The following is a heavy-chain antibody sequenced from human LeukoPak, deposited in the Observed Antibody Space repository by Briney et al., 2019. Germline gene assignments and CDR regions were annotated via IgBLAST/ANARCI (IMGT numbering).Heavy chain of an antibody. CDR2: IYYSGST. J-gene: IGHJ4*02. CDR3: ASQGGDGSNPIDY. CDR1: GGSISSSSYY. V-gene: IGHV4-39*01. Sequence: SETLSLTCTVSGGSISSSSYYWGWIRQPPGKGLEWIGSIYYSGSTYYNPSLKSRVTISVDTSKNQFSLKLSSVTAADTAVYYCASQGGDGSNPIDYWGQGTLVTVSS. D-gene: IGHD5-24*01.